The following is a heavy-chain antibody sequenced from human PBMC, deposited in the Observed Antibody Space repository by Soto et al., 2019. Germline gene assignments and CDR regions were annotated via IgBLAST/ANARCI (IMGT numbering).Heavy chain of an antibody. CDR3: AKERYSSSSPDFDY. V-gene: IGHV3-30*18. CDR1: GFTFSSYG. CDR2: ISYDGSNK. D-gene: IGHD6-6*01. Sequence: QVQLVESVGGVVQPGRSLRLSCAASGFTFSSYGMHWVRQAPGKGLEWVAVISYDGSNKYYADSVKGRFTISRDNSKNTLYLQMNSLRAEDTAVYYCAKERYSSSSPDFDYWGQGTLVTVSS. J-gene: IGHJ4*02.